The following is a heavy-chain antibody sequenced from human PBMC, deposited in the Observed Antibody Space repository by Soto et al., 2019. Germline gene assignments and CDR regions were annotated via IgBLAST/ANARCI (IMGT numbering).Heavy chain of an antibody. D-gene: IGHD3-16*01. V-gene: IGHV3-33*01. J-gene: IGHJ6*02. Sequence: QVQLVESGGGVVQPGRSLRLSCAASGFTFSSYGMHWVRQAPGKGLEWVAVIWYDGSNKYYADSVKGRFTISRDNSKNPLYLQMNSLRAEDTAVYYCARDPPTFGGVYYYYGMDVWCPGTTVTVSS. CDR3: ARDPPTFGGVYYYYGMDV. CDR1: GFTFSSYG. CDR2: IWYDGSNK.